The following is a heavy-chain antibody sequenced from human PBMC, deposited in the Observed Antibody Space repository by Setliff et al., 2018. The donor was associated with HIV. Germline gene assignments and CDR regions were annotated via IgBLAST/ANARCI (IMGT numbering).Heavy chain of an antibody. J-gene: IGHJ4*02. CDR2: IRSKAYGGTT. D-gene: IGHD4-17*01. V-gene: IGHV3-49*04. CDR3: TRDTLSRCFDY. CDR1: GFTFSDYS. Sequence: GGSLRLSCAPSGFTFSDYSMNWVRQAPGRGLEWVGFIRSKAYGGTTEYAASVKGRLTISRDDSKSIAYLQMNSLKTEDTAVYYCTRDTLSRCFDYWGQGTLVTVSS.